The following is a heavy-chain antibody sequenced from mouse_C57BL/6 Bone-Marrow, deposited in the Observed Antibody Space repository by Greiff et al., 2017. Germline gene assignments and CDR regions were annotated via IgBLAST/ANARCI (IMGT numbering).Heavy chain of an antibody. V-gene: IGHV1-74*01. CDR3: AIDAGTGAWFAY. CDR2: IHPSDSDT. J-gene: IGHJ3*01. D-gene: IGHD4-1*01. CDR1: GYTFTSYW. Sequence: QVQLQQPGAELVKPGASVKVSCKASGYTFTSYWMHWVKQRPDQGLEWIGRIHPSDSDTNYNQKFKGKATLTVDKSSSTAYMQLSSLTSEDSAVYDCAIDAGTGAWFAYWGQGTLVTVSA.